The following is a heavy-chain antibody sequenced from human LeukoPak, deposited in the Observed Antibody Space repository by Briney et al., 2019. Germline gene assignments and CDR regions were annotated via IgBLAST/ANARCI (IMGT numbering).Heavy chain of an antibody. CDR1: GFTFSSYA. V-gene: IGHV3-23*01. Sequence: GSLRLSCAASGFTFSSYAMSWVRQAPGKGLEWVSAISGSGGSTYYADSVKGRFTISRDNSKNTLYLQMNSLRAEDTAVYYCAKVSSDFWSGYPLDYWGQGTLVTVSS. J-gene: IGHJ4*02. D-gene: IGHD3-3*01. CDR2: ISGSGGST. CDR3: AKVSSDFWSGYPLDY.